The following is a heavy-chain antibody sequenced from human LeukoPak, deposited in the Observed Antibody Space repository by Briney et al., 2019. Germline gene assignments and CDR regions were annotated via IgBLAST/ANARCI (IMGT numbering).Heavy chain of an antibody. D-gene: IGHD6-13*01. CDR3: ARSAGPADGWFDP. CDR2: IIPILGIA. Sequence: ASVKVSCKASGGTFSSYAISWVRQAPGQGLEWMGRIIPILGIANYAQKFQGRVTITADKSTSTAYMELSSLRSEDTAVYYCARSAGPADGWFDPWGQGTLVTVSS. CDR1: GGTFSSYA. J-gene: IGHJ5*02. V-gene: IGHV1-69*04.